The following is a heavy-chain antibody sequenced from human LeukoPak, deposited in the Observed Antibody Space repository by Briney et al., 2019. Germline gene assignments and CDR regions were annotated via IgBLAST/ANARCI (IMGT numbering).Heavy chain of an antibody. CDR2: IYSDGTK. Sequence: PGGSLRLSCSASGFNVNDKYMTWVRQAPGRGLEWVSSIYSDGTKYYADSVKGRFTTSRDSSKNTLYLQKNNLRAGDTAVYYCASRSITLFGVAKGAFDIWGQGTMVTVSS. J-gene: IGHJ3*02. V-gene: IGHV3-53*01. CDR1: GFNVNDKY. D-gene: IGHD3-3*01. CDR3: ASRSITLFGVAKGAFDI.